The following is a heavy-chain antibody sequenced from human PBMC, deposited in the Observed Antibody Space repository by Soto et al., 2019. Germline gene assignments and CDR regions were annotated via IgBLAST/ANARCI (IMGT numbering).Heavy chain of an antibody. V-gene: IGHV1-2*02. Sequence: GASVKVSCKASGYTFTGYYMHWVRQAPGQGLEWMGWINPNSGGTNYAQKFQGRVAMTRDTSISTAYMELSRLRSDDTAVYYCARNPPPGIVVVVAATQFRYYGMDVWGQGTTVTVSS. CDR2: INPNSGGT. J-gene: IGHJ6*02. CDR1: GYTFTGYY. D-gene: IGHD2-15*01. CDR3: ARNPPPGIVVVVAATQFRYYGMDV.